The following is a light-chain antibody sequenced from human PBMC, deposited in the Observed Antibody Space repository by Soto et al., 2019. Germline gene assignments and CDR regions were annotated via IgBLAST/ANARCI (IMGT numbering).Light chain of an antibody. CDR1: SSDVGGYNF. J-gene: IGLJ1*01. CDR3: SSYAGSDNFV. CDR2: DVR. V-gene: IGLV2-8*01. Sequence: QSAMTQPPSASGSPGLSVTISCTGTSSDVGGYNFVSWYQQHPGKAPKLMIYDVRKRPSGVPDRFSGSKSGNTASLTVSGLQAEDEADYYCSSYAGSDNFVFGTGTKVTVL.